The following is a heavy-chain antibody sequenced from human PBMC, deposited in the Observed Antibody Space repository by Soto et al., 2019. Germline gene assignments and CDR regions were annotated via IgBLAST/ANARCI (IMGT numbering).Heavy chain of an antibody. CDR3: ARGSGSYLYYYYGMDV. J-gene: IGHJ6*02. Sequence: SETLSLTCTVSAGSISSISYYWGWIRQPPGKGLEWIGSMYYSGTTYYNPSLKSRVTISVDTSKNQFSLKLSSVTAADTAVYYCARGSGSYLYYYYGMDVWGQGTTVTVSS. CDR2: MYYSGTT. CDR1: AGSISSISYY. D-gene: IGHD1-26*01. V-gene: IGHV4-39*07.